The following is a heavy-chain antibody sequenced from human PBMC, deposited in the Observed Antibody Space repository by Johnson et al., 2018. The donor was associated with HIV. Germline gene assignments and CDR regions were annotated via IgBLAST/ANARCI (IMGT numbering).Heavy chain of an antibody. CDR1: GFTFSSYW. J-gene: IGHJ3*01. CDR2: IKQDGSAK. Sequence: VQLVESGGGLVQPGGSLRLSCAASGFTFSSYWMSWVRQAPGKGLEWVANIKQDGSAKNYVDSVKGRFTISRDNAKNSMYLQMNSLRAEDTAVYYCVREHRADESFDLWGQGTMVTVSS. D-gene: IGHD1-14*01. CDR3: VREHRADESFDL. V-gene: IGHV3-7*01.